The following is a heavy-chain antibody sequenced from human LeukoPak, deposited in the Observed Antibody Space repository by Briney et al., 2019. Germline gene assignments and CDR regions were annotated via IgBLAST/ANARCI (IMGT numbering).Heavy chain of an antibody. V-gene: IGHV4-61*01. D-gene: IGHD6-19*01. Sequence: SETLSLTCSVSRGSVSSGSYYWSWIRQPPGKGLEWIGYIFHSGSTNYNPSLKSRVTISLDTSKSQFSLKLSSVTAADTAVYYCARTPPGGWYGSLDYWGQGTLVTVSS. CDR3: ARTPPGGWYGSLDY. CDR1: RGSVSSGSYY. CDR2: IFHSGST. J-gene: IGHJ4*02.